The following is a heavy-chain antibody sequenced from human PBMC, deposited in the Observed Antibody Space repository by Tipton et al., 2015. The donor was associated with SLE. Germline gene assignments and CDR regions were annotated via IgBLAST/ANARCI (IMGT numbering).Heavy chain of an antibody. D-gene: IGHD5-18*01. CDR1: GFTFSDYY. CDR2: ISSSSSYT. J-gene: IGHJ4*02. CDR3: AKGWIQLWLGYFDY. V-gene: IGHV3-11*06. Sequence: GSLRLSCAASGFTFSDYYMSWIRQAPGKGLEWVSYISSSSSYTNYADSVKGRFTISRDNSKNTLYLQMNSLRAEDTAVYYCAKGWIQLWLGYFDYWGQGTLVTVSS.